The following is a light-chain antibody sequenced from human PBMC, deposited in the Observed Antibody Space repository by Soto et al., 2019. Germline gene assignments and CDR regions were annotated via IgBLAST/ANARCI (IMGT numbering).Light chain of an antibody. CDR2: AAS. CDR1: QTISSS. V-gene: IGKV1-39*01. CDR3: QHSYITPRT. Sequence: DIQMTQSPSSLSASVGDRVTITCRASQTISSSLNWFQQKPGKAPKLLIFAASSLQSGVPSRFSGSGSGTDFTLTISTLQPEDFATYYCQHSYITPRTFVQGTKVEIK. J-gene: IGKJ1*01.